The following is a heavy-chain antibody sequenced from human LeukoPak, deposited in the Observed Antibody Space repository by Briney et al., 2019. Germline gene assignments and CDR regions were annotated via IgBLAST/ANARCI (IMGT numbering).Heavy chain of an antibody. CDR1: GFTFSSYE. Sequence: GGSLRLSCAASGFTFSSYEMNWVRQAPGKGLEWVSYISSSGSTIYYADSVKGRFTIFRDNSKNRLYLQMNSLRAEDSAVYYCAKEYSGSFSPFPSYFDYWGQGALVTVSS. CDR3: AKEYSGSFSPFPSYFDY. D-gene: IGHD1-26*01. V-gene: IGHV3-48*03. CDR2: ISSSGSTI. J-gene: IGHJ4*02.